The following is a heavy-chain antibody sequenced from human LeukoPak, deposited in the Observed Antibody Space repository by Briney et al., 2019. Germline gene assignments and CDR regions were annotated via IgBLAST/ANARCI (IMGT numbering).Heavy chain of an antibody. D-gene: IGHD1-14*01. V-gene: IGHV3-30*18. CDR2: ISYDGSYK. CDR1: GFTFSSYG. CDR3: AQDGPALQFDY. J-gene: IGHJ4*02. Sequence: GRSLRLSCAASGFTFSSYGMHWVRQAPGKGLEWVAVISYDGSYKYYADSVKGRFTISRDNSKNTLYLQMNSLRAEDTAVYYCAQDGPALQFDYWGQGTLVTVSS.